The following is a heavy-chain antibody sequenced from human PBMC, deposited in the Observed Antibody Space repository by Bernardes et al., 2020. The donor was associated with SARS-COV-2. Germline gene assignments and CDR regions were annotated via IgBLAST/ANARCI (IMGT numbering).Heavy chain of an antibody. V-gene: IGHV3-48*04. CDR1: GFNFSIYN. CDR2: ISSSSTNI. Sequence: GGSLRLSCAASGFNFSIYNMNWVRQAPGKGLEWISYISSSSTNIYYADSVRGRFSISRDNAKNSLYLQMNSLRVEDTAMYYCARAPYKQGDYWGRGTLVSVSS. J-gene: IGHJ4*02. D-gene: IGHD1-20*01. CDR3: ARAPYKQGDY.